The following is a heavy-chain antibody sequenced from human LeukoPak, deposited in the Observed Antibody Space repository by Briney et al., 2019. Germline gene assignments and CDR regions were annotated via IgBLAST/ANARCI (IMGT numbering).Heavy chain of an antibody. J-gene: IGHJ4*02. CDR2: IYSGGST. V-gene: IGHV3-66*01. D-gene: IGHD3-16*01. CDR1: GFTVSSNY. Sequence: PGGSLRLSCAASGFTVSSNYMSWVRQAPGKGLEWVSVIYSGGSTYYADSVKGRFTISRDNSKNTLYLQMDSLRAEDTAVYYCARGGRVDPFDYWGQGTLVTVSS. CDR3: ARGGRVDPFDY.